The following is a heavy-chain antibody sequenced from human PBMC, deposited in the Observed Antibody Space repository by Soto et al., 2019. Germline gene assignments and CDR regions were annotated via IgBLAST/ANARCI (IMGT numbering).Heavy chain of an antibody. V-gene: IGHV3-30*18. J-gene: IGHJ6*02. CDR1: GLTFSSYG. CDR3: AKSSTAEYYYYGMDV. Sequence: VYLVESGGGVVQPGRSLRLSCAVSGLTFSSYGMHWVRQAPGKGQEWVAVISYDGSKKYYADSVKGRFTISRDNSKNTVYLQMNSLRPEDTAVYYCAKSSTAEYYYYGMDVWGQGTTVTVSS. CDR2: ISYDGSKK. D-gene: IGHD4-4*01.